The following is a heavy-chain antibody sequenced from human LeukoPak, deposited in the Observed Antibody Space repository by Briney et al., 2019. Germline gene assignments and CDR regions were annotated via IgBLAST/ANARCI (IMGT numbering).Heavy chain of an antibody. Sequence: GGSLRLSCAASGFTFSDYYMSWIRQAPGKGLEWVSYISSSGSTIYYADSVKGRFTISRDNAKNSLYLQMNSLRAEDTAVYYCACLTGYNWRRNDAFDIWGQGTMVTVSS. CDR1: GFTFSDYY. V-gene: IGHV3-11*01. D-gene: IGHD1-20*01. CDR2: ISSSGSTI. CDR3: ACLTGYNWRRNDAFDI. J-gene: IGHJ3*02.